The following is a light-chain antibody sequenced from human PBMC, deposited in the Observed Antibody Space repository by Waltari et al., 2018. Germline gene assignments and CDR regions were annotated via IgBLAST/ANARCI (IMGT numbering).Light chain of an antibody. V-gene: IGKV3-20*01. CDR3: QQHGTLPAT. J-gene: IGKJ1*01. CDR2: RAS. Sequence: EIVLTQSPGTASLSPGERVTLSCRASQTVGSSSLALYQQKPGQAPRLVIYRASRRATGIPDRFSGSGSGTDVSLTISRLEPEDFAVYYCQQHGTLPATFGQGTKVEIK. CDR1: QTVGSSS.